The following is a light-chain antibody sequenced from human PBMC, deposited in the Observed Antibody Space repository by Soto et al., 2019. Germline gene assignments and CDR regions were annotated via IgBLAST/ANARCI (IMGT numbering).Light chain of an antibody. CDR2: DAS. Sequence: IQMTQSPSSLSSSVGDRVTITCRASQGISNELGWYQQRPGKAPKVLIYDASSLESGVPSRFSGSGSGTQLTLTISSLQPDDFAIYFCQQYNSYSTFGQGTKVDI. CDR3: QQYNSYST. CDR1: QGISNE. V-gene: IGKV1-5*01. J-gene: IGKJ1*01.